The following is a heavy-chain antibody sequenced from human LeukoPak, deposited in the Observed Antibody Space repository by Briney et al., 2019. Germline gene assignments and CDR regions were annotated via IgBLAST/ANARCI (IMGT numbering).Heavy chain of an antibody. CDR2: ISSSGST. Sequence: SETLSLTCTVSGHSISSGDYYWRWIRQPAGKGLEWIGRISSSGSTNYNPSLKSRVTISVDTSKNQFSLKLSSVPAADTAVYYCARVDSSNWYDSRGYFDYWGQGTLVTVSS. CDR1: GHSISSGDYY. CDR3: ARVDSSNWYDSRGYFDY. J-gene: IGHJ4*02. V-gene: IGHV4-61*02. D-gene: IGHD6-13*01.